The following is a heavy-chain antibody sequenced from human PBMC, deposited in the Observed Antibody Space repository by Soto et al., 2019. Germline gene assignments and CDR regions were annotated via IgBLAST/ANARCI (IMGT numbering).Heavy chain of an antibody. CDR1: GGTFSSYA. CDR2: IIPIFGTA. V-gene: IGHV1-69*12. CDR3: AREASWYYYYGMDV. J-gene: IGHJ6*02. Sequence: QVQLVQSGAEVKKPGSSVKVSCKASGGTFSSYAISWVRQAPGQGLEWMGGIIPIFGTANYAQKLQGRVTVTAAESTSTAYMELSSLRSEDTSVYYCAREASWYYYYGMDVWGQGTTVTVSS. D-gene: IGHD6-6*01.